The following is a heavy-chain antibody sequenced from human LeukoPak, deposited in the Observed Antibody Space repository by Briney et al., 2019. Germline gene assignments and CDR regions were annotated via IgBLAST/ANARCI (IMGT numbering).Heavy chain of an antibody. CDR3: ARPSSLDGSGRYYIDH. CDR2: THSDGTT. D-gene: IGHD3-10*01. J-gene: IGHJ4*02. Sequence: GGSLRLSCEVSGFTVSNNYMNWVRQAPGKGLEWVSVTHSDGTTHFADSVKGRFTISRDNPKNTVYLQMNRLRDEDTAVYYCARPSSLDGSGRYYIDHWGQGTLVTVSS. CDR1: GFTVSNNY. V-gene: IGHV3-66*01.